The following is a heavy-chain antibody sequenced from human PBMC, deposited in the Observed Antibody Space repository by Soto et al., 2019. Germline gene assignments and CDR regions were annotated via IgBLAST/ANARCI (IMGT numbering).Heavy chain of an antibody. CDR1: GGSFSGYY. J-gene: IGHJ6*04. CDR3: ARGKPTMVRGVMASYYYYGMDV. Sequence: SETLSLTCAVYGGSFSGYYWSWIRQPPGKGLEWIGEINHSGSTNYNPSLKSRVTISVDTSKNQFSLKLSSVTAADTAVYYCARGKPTMVRGVMASYYYYGMDVWGKGTTVTAPQ. CDR2: INHSGST. D-gene: IGHD3-10*01. V-gene: IGHV4-34*01.